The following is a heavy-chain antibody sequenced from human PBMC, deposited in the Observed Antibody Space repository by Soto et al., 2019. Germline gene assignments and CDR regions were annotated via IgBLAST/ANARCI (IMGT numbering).Heavy chain of an antibody. D-gene: IGHD2-15*01. CDR1: GGSISSGGYS. Sequence: SETLSLTCAVSGGSISSGGYSWSWIRQPPGKGLEWIGYIYHSGSTCYKPSLKSRVTISVDRSKNQFSLKLSSVTAADTAVYYCARGRVVVVVAATRYWFDPWGQGTLVTVSS. V-gene: IGHV4-30-2*01. CDR3: ARGRVVVVVAATRYWFDP. CDR2: IYHSGST. J-gene: IGHJ5*02.